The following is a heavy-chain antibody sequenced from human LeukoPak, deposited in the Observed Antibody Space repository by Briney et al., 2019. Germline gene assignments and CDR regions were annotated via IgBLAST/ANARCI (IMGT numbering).Heavy chain of an antibody. CDR3: ARHSSGWIYYFDY. D-gene: IGHD6-19*01. CDR2: INHSGST. CDR1: GGSFSGYY. V-gene: IGHV4-34*01. Sequence: QPSETLSLTCAVYGGSFSGYYWSWIRQPPGKGLEWIGEINHSGSTNYNPSLKSRVTISVDTSKNQFSLKLSSVTAADTAVYYCARHSSGWIYYFDYWGQGTLVTVSS. J-gene: IGHJ4*02.